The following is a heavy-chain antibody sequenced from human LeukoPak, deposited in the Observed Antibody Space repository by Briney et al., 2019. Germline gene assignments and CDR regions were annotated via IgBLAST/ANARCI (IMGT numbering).Heavy chain of an antibody. Sequence: PSETLSLTCTVSGGSISSYYWSWIRQPPGKGLEWIGYIYTSGSTNYNPSLKSRVTISVDTSKNQFSLKLSSVTAADTAVYYCAGQNPYMDVWGKGTTVTVSS. CDR1: GGSISSYY. CDR3: AGQNPYMDV. J-gene: IGHJ6*03. CDR2: IYTSGST. V-gene: IGHV4-4*09.